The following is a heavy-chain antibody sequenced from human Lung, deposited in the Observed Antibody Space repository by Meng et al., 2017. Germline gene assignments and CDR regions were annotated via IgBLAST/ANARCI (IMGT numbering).Heavy chain of an antibody. J-gene: IGHJ4*02. V-gene: IGHV3-30*01. Sequence: GESLKISCAASGFTFSTYAMYWVRQAPGKGLEWVAVISYHGSSKYYADSVKGRFTISRDNSKNTLYLQMDSLRPEDTAVYYCARARSRGYYTTTVFTDYWGQGTLVTVSS. CDR2: ISYHGSSK. CDR3: ARARSRGYYTTTVFTDY. CDR1: GFTFSTYA. D-gene: IGHD3-22*01.